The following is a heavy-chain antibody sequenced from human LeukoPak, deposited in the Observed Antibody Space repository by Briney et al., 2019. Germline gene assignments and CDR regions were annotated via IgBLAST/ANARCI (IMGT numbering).Heavy chain of an antibody. V-gene: IGHV1-8*01. D-gene: IGHD5-24*01. J-gene: IGHJ3*02. CDR3: ARVARDGYNHDAFDI. Sequence: ASVKVSCKASGYTFTSYDINWVRPATGQGLEWMGWMNPNSGNTGYAQKFQGRVTMTRNTPISTAYMELSSLRSEDTAVYYCARVARDGYNHDAFDIWGQGTMVTVSS. CDR2: MNPNSGNT. CDR1: GYTFTSYD.